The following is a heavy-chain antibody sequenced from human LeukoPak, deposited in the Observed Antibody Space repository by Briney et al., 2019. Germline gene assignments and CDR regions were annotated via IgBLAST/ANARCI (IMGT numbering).Heavy chain of an antibody. CDR2: ISSSSSTI. D-gene: IGHD5-12*01. J-gene: IGHJ4*02. V-gene: IGHV3-48*01. CDR1: GFTFSSYS. Sequence: GGSLRLSCAASGFTFSSYSMNWVRQAPGKGLEWVSYISSSSSTIYYADSVKGRFTISRDNAKNSLYLQMNSLRAEDTAVYYCAREYVDPEIPFDYWGQGTLVTVSS. CDR3: AREYVDPEIPFDY.